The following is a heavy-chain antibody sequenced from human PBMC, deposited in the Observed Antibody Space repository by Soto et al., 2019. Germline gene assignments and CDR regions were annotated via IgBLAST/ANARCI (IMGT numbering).Heavy chain of an antibody. Sequence: SGPTLVNPTQTLTLTCTFSGFSLSTSGMCVSWIPQPPGKALEWLARIDWDDDKYYSTSLKTRLTISKDTSKNQVVLTMTNMDPVDTATYYCARTSSSGWYFGYWGQGTLVTVSS. D-gene: IGHD6-19*01. CDR2: IDWDDDK. J-gene: IGHJ4*02. CDR1: GFSLSTSGMC. V-gene: IGHV2-70*11. CDR3: ARTSSSGWYFGY.